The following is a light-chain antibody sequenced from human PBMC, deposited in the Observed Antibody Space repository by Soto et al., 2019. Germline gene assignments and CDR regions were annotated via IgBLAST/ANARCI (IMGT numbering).Light chain of an antibody. CDR1: QSVSNN. V-gene: IGKV3D-15*01. J-gene: IGKJ5*01. CDR3: QQYNYWPPIT. CDR2: AAS. Sequence: IVLTQSPGTLSLSPGERATLSCRASQSVSNNYLAWYQQKPGQAPSLLIYAASTRATGITDRIKGCVSGREIFLSSSSLQSEDFVVYYCQQYNYWPPITFGDGTRLEIK.